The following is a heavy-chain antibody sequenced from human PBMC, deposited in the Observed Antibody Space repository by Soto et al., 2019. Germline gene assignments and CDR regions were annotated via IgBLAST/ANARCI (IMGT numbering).Heavy chain of an antibody. CDR1: GGTFSSYA. CDR3: ARAEYYDPYYYYGMDV. V-gene: IGHV1-69*13. J-gene: IGHJ6*02. D-gene: IGHD3-3*01. CDR2: IIPIFGTA. Sequence: GASVKVSCKASGGTFSSYAISWVRQAPGQGLEWMGGIIPIFGTANYAQKFQGRVTITADESTSTAYMELSSLRSEDTAVYYCARAEYYDPYYYYGMDVWGQGTTVTVSS.